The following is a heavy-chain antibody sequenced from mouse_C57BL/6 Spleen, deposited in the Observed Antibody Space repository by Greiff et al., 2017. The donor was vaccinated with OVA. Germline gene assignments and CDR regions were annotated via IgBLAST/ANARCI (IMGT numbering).Heavy chain of an antibody. Sequence: VQLKESGPELVKPGASVKISCKASGYSFTDYNMNWVKQSNGKSLEWIGVINPNYGTTSYNQKFKGKATLTVDQSSSTAYMQLNSLTSEDSAVYYCARYGNGNYDAMDYWGQGTSVTVSS. D-gene: IGHD2-1*01. CDR1: GYSFTDYN. CDR2: INPNYGTT. J-gene: IGHJ4*01. V-gene: IGHV1-39*01. CDR3: ARYGNGNYDAMDY.